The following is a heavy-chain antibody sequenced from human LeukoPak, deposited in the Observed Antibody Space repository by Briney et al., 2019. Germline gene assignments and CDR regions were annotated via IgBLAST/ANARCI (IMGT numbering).Heavy chain of an antibody. CDR1: GGTFSTYA. CDR3: AREQGSTGYFEY. V-gene: IGHV1-46*01. CDR2: INPSDGTR. J-gene: IGHJ4*02. D-gene: IGHD2-2*01. Sequence: GASVKVSCKASGGTFSTYAISWVRQAPGQGLEWMGVINPSDGTRNYAQKFQGRVTMTRDMSTSTVYMDLSSLRSEDTAVYYCAREQGSTGYFEYWGQGTLVTVSS.